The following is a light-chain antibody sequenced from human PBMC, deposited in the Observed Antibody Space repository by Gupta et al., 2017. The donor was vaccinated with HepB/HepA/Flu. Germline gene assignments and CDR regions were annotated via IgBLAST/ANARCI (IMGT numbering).Light chain of an antibody. CDR2: EVS. CDR1: SSDVGNYNR. Sequence: QSALTQPPSVSGSPGQSVTISCTGTSSDVGNYNRVSWYQQPPGTAPKLMIYEVSNRPSGVPGRFSGSKSGNTASLTISGLQAEDEADYYCSSYTTSSTVVFGGGTKLTVL. J-gene: IGLJ2*01. V-gene: IGLV2-18*02. CDR3: SSYTTSSTVV.